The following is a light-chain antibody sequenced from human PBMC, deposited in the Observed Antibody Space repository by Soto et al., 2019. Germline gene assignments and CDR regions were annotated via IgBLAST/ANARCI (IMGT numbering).Light chain of an antibody. V-gene: IGKV3-15*01. Sequence: EIVMTQSPATLSVSPGERATLSCRASQSVSSNLAWYQHKPCQAPRLLIYSASTRATGIPARFSGSGSGTEFTLTISSLQSEDSAVYSCQQYNDWPMYTFGQGTKLEIK. CDR3: QQYNDWPMYT. CDR2: SAS. CDR1: QSVSSN. J-gene: IGKJ2*01.